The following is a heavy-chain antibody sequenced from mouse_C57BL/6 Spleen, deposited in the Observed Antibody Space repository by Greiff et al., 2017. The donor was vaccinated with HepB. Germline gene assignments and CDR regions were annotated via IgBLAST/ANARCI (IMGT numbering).Heavy chain of an antibody. CDR2: IYPGSGNT. CDR1: GYTFTDYY. J-gene: IGHJ3*01. D-gene: IGHD4-1*01. CDR3: ARAPLTGTLAY. V-gene: IGHV1-76*01. Sequence: QVQLQQSGAELVRPGASVKLSCKASGYTFTDYYINWVKQRPGQGLEWIARIYPGSGNTYYNEKFKGKATLTAEKSSSTAYMQLSSLTSEDSAVYFCARAPLTGTLAYWGQGTLVTVSA.